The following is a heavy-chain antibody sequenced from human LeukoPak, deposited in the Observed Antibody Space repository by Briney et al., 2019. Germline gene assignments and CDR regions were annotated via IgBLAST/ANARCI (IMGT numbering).Heavy chain of an antibody. J-gene: IGHJ6*03. CDR1: GYAFTSYD. CDR3: ARGLGLAPKYYYIDV. Sequence: GASVKVSCKASGYAFTSYDINWMRQATGQGLEWMGWMNPNSGNTGYAQKFQGRVTMTRNTSISTAYMELSSLGSEDTAVYYCARGLGLAPKYYYIDVWGKGTTVTVSS. CDR2: MNPNSGNT. V-gene: IGHV1-8*01. D-gene: IGHD6-6*01.